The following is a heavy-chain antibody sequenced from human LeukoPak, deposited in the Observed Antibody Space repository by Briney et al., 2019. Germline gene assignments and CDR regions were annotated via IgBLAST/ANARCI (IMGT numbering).Heavy chain of an antibody. CDR1: GFTFSSYW. V-gene: IGHV3-7*01. J-gene: IGHJ4*02. D-gene: IGHD3-10*01. Sequence: PGGSLRLSRAASGFTFSSYWMSWVRQAPGKGLEWVANIKQDGSEKYYVDSVKGRFTISRDNAKNSLYLQMNSLRAEDTAVYYCARVWWFGETDDYFDYWGQGTLVTVSS. CDR2: IKQDGSEK. CDR3: ARVWWFGETDDYFDY.